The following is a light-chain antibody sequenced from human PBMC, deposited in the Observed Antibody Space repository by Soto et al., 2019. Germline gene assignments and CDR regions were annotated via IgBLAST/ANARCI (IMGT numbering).Light chain of an antibody. J-gene: IGLJ2*01. CDR1: SSDVGGYNF. Sequence: QSALTQPASVSGSPGQSITISCTGTSSDVGGYNFVSWYQQHPGKAPKLMIYDVTNRPSGVSNRFSGSKSGNTASLTISGLQAEDEADYYCSSFVGGDSFDVIFGGGTKLTVL. V-gene: IGLV2-14*01. CDR3: SSFVGGDSFDVI. CDR2: DVT.